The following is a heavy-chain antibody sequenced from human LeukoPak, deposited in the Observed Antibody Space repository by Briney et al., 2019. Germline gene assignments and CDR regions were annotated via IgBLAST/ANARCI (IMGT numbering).Heavy chain of an antibody. J-gene: IGHJ6*03. CDR3: ARGPSRIAVAGHYYYYYMDV. Sequence: PSETLSLTCTVSGGSISSGSYYWSWIRQPAGKGLEWIGRIYTSGSTNYNPSLKSRVTISVDTSKNQFSLKLSSVTAADTAVYYCARGPSRIAVAGHYYYYYMDVWGKGTTVTISS. CDR2: IYTSGST. V-gene: IGHV4-61*02. D-gene: IGHD6-19*01. CDR1: GGSISSGSYY.